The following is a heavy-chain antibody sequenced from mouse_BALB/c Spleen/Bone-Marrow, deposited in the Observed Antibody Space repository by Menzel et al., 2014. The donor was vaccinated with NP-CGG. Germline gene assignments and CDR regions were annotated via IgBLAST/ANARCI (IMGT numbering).Heavy chain of an antibody. V-gene: IGHV7-3*02. CDR2: IRNKAKGYTT. CDR3: ARDENVGIYWYFDV. J-gene: IGHJ1*01. CDR1: GFTFTDYY. Sequence: EVKLLESGGGLVQPGGSLRLSCATSGFTFTDYYMSWVRRPPGKALEWLGFIRNKAKGYTTDYSASVKGRFTISRDNSQGISYLQMNTLRAEDSATYYCARDENVGIYWYFDVWGAGTTVTVSS.